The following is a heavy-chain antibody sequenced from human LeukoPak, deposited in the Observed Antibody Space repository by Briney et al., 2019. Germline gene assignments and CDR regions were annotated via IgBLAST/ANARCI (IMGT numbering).Heavy chain of an antibody. CDR3: ARESNYYGSGTGWFDP. V-gene: IGHV4-30-4*07. J-gene: IGHJ5*02. D-gene: IGHD3-10*01. Sequence: SETLSLTCAVSGGSISSGGYSWSWIRQPPGKGLEWIGYIYHSGSTYYNPSLKSRVTISADTSKNQLSLKLSSVTAADTAVYYCARESNYYGSGTGWFDPWGQGTLVTVSS. CDR2: IYHSGST. CDR1: GGSISSGGYS.